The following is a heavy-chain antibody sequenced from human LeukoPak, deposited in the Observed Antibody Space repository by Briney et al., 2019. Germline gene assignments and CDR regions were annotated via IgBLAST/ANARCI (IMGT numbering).Heavy chain of an antibody. CDR3: ARSAFLVTAPGLYYFDY. Sequence: KPSETLSLTCTVSGGSISSYYWSWIRQPAGKGLEWIGHIYNSGGTNYNPSLKGRVTMSVATSKNQFSLHLSSVTAADTAVYYCARSAFLVTAPGLYYFDYWGQGTLVAVSS. CDR2: IYNSGGT. CDR1: GGSISSYY. J-gene: IGHJ4*02. V-gene: IGHV4-4*07. D-gene: IGHD6-13*01.